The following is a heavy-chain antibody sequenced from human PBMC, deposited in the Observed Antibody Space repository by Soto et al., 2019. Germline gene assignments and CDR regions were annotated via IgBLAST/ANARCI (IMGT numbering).Heavy chain of an antibody. CDR2: IKQDGSET. D-gene: IGHD3-10*01. J-gene: IGHJ6*03. V-gene: IGHV3-7*01. CDR3: ARSFGELYPPPYYYYYMDV. CDR1: GFIFNKYW. Sequence: GGSLRLSCAASGFIFNKYWINWVRQAPGKGLEWVANIKQDGSETHYVDSVKGQFTISRDNAKNALYLQMNSLRAEDTAVYYCARSFGELYPPPYYYYYMDVWGKGTPVTVSS.